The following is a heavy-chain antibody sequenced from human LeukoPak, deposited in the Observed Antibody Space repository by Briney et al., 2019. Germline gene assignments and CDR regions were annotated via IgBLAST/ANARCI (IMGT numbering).Heavy chain of an antibody. CDR1: GYTFTSYY. Sequence: ASVKVSCKASGYTFTSYYMHWVRQAPGQGLEWMGLINPTGGSTGYAQKFQGRVTMTRDMSTSTDYMELSSLRSEDTAIYYCARDRWGSNWFDPWGQGTLVTVSS. CDR3: ARDRWGSNWFDP. D-gene: IGHD3-16*01. V-gene: IGHV1-46*01. J-gene: IGHJ5*02. CDR2: INPTGGST.